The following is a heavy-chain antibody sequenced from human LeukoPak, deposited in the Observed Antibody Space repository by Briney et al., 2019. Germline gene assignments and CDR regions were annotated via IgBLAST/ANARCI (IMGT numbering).Heavy chain of an antibody. V-gene: IGHV1-18*01. D-gene: IGHD2-21*02. CDR3: ASLAYCGGDCYSGLDY. CDR2: ISAYNGNT. J-gene: IGHJ4*02. Sequence: ASVKVSCKASGGTFSSYAISWVRQAPGQGLEWMGWISAYNGNTNYAQKLQGRVTMTTDTSTSTAYMELGSLRSDDTAVYYCASLAYCGGDCYSGLDYWGQGTLVTVSS. CDR1: GGTFSSYA.